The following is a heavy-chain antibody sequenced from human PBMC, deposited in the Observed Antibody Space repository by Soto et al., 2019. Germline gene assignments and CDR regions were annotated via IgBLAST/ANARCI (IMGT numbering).Heavy chain of an antibody. V-gene: IGHV3-49*04. J-gene: IGHJ4*02. D-gene: IGHD3-22*01. CDR2: ISSQAFGGTT. Sequence: GGSLRLSCTVSGFTFDDYAMSWVRQAPGKGLEWVGFISSQAFGGTTEYAASVEGRFTISTDESKTIAYLQMNSLKAADTAVYFCATVYFYDSSADYYFDYWGQGTLVTVS. CDR3: ATVYFYDSSADYYFDY. CDR1: GFTFDDYA.